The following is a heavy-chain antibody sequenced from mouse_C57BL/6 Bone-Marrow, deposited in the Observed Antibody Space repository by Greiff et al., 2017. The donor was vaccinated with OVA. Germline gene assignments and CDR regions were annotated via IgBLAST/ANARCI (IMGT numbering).Heavy chain of an antibody. CDR1: GYTFTSYW. V-gene: IGHV1-55*01. J-gene: IGHJ2*01. Sequence: VQLQQSGAELVKPGASVKMSCKASGYTFTSYWITWVKQRPGQGLEWIGDIYPGSGSTNYNEKFKSKATLTVDTSSSTAYMQLSSLTSEDSAVYYCARKVRLWLRRFFDYWGQGTTLTVSS. D-gene: IGHD2-2*01. CDR2: IYPGSGST. CDR3: ARKVRLWLRRFFDY.